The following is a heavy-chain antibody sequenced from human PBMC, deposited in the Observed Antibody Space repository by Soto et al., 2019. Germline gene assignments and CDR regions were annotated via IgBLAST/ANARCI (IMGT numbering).Heavy chain of an antibody. Sequence: EVQLVESGGGVVQPGGSLRLSCAASGFAVSSKYMSWVRQPPGREPEWVALFNNVGSIYYSESVKGRFTISRDSSKNTLDLQWNSLIAEDTAVYYCVRDDVYCGGGRCFGVPMDVWGKGTTVTVSS. V-gene: IGHV3-66*01. CDR3: VRDDVYCGGGRCFGVPMDV. CDR2: FNNVGSI. J-gene: IGHJ6*03. CDR1: GFAVSSKY. D-gene: IGHD2-21*01.